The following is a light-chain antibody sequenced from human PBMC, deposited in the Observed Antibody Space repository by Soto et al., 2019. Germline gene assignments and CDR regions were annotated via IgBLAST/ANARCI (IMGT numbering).Light chain of an antibody. CDR2: GAS. Sequence: IVMTQSPATLSVSPGERATLSCRASQSVSSKLAWYQQKPGQGPRLLIYGASTRATGIPARFSGSGSGTEFTLTISSLQSEDFAVFYCQQYNDWPFTFGPGTKVDIK. V-gene: IGKV3-15*01. CDR1: QSVSSK. J-gene: IGKJ3*01. CDR3: QQYNDWPFT.